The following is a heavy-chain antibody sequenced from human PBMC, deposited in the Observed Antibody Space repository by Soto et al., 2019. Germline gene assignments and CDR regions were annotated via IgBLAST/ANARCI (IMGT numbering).Heavy chain of an antibody. J-gene: IGHJ6*02. V-gene: IGHV4-59*01. CDR3: ARARYQLLHPYYYGMAV. D-gene: IGHD2-2*01. Sequence: PSETLSLTCTVSGGSISSYYWSWIRQSPGKGLEWIGYIHYSGSTKSNPSLKSRVTISVDTSRNQVSLKVSSVTAADSAVYFCARARYQLLHPYYYGMAVWGQGTTVTVSS. CDR1: GGSISSYY. CDR2: IHYSGST.